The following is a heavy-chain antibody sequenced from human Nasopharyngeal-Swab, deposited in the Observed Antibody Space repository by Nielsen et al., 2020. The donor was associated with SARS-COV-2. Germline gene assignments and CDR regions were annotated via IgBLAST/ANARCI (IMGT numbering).Heavy chain of an antibody. CDR3: ARDLYRQQWPLYNYYGMDV. J-gene: IGHJ6*02. CDR2: INGNSRSI. V-gene: IGHV3-23*01. CDR1: GFTFSTYA. Sequence: GESLKISCAASGFTFSTYAMTWVRQAPGKGLVWVSGINGNSRSITYADSVKGRFTISRDNSKNTLYLQMNSLRAEDTAVYYCARDLYRQQWPLYNYYGMDVWGQGTTVTVSS. D-gene: IGHD6-19*01.